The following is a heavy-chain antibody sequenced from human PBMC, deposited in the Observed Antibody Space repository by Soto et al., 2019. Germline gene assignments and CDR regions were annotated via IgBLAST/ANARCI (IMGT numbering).Heavy chain of an antibody. CDR3: ARGPIYGSGSYHWFDP. CDR1: GYSISSGYY. D-gene: IGHD3-10*01. Sequence: SETLSLTCAVSGYSISSGYYWGWIRQPPGKGLEWIGYIYYSGSTNYNPSLKSRVTISVDTSKNQFSLKLSSVTAADTAVYYCARGPIYGSGSYHWFDPRGQGTLVTVSS. CDR2: IYYSGST. V-gene: IGHV4-38-2*01. J-gene: IGHJ5*02.